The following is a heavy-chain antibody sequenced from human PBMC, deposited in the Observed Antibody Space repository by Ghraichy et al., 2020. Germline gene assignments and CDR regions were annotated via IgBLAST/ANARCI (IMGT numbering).Heavy chain of an antibody. CDR2: IYYSGTT. Sequence: AGSLSLTCTVSGDSINPYYWSWIRRPPGKGLEWIGFIYYSGTTHYNPSLKSRVTFSLDASKNQFSLKLSSVTAADTAVYYCARRTITTRYGMDVWGQGTTVIVSS. CDR3: ARRTITTRYGMDV. CDR1: GDSINPYY. V-gene: IGHV4-59*08. D-gene: IGHD1-1*01. J-gene: IGHJ6*02.